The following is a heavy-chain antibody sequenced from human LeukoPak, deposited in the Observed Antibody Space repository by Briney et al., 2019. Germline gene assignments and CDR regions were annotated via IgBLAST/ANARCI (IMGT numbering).Heavy chain of an antibody. D-gene: IGHD2-15*01. J-gene: IGHJ4*02. V-gene: IGHV1-18*01. Sequence: GASVKVSCKASGYTFTSYGISWVRQAPGQGLEWMGWISAYNGNTNYAQKLQGRVTMTTDTSTSTAYMELSSLRSEDTAVYYCARDLVVVVAAVYFDYWGQGTLVTVSS. CDR2: ISAYNGNT. CDR1: GYTFTSYG. CDR3: ARDLVVVVAAVYFDY.